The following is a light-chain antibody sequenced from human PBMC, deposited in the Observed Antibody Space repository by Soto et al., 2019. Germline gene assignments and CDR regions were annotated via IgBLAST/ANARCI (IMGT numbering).Light chain of an antibody. CDR2: DAS. J-gene: IGKJ5*01. Sequence: SPATLSLSPGERATLSCRASQSVSSYLAWYQQKPGQAPRLLIYDASNRATGIPARFSGSGSGTDFTLTISSLEPEDFAVYYCQQRSNWPPITFGQGTRLDIK. CDR1: QSVSSY. V-gene: IGKV3-11*01. CDR3: QQRSNWPPIT.